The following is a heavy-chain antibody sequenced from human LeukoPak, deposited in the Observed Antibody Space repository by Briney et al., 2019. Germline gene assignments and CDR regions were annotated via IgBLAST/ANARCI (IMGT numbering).Heavy chain of an antibody. J-gene: IGHJ5*02. Sequence: SDTLSLTCTVSGGSISSTNYYWGWIRQPPGKGLEWIGSIYYSGSPYYNSSLKSRATMSVDTSKNQFSLKLTSVTAADTAVYYCARQSTSSSIRWFDPWGQGTLVTVSS. D-gene: IGHD6-13*01. CDR2: IYYSGSP. CDR1: GGSISSTNYY. CDR3: ARQSTSSSIRWFDP. V-gene: IGHV4-39*01.